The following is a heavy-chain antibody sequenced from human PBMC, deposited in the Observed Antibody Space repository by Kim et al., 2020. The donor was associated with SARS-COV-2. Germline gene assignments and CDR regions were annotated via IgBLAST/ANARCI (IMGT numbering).Heavy chain of an antibody. CDR1: GGTFSSYA. CDR2: IIPILGIA. V-gene: IGHV1-69*04. CDR3: ARDGLDSSTPSDY. D-gene: IGHD6-13*01. Sequence: SVKVSCKASGGTFSSYAISWVRQAPGQGLEWMGRIIPILGIANYAQKFQGRVTITADKSTSTAYMELSSLRSEDTAVYYCARDGLDSSTPSDYWGQGTLVTVSS. J-gene: IGHJ4*02.